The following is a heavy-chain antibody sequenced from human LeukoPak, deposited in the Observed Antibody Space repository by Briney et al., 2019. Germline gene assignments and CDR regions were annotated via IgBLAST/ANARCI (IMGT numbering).Heavy chain of an antibody. Sequence: PSETLSLTCTVSGGSISSSSYYWGWIRQPPGKGLEWIGSIYYSGSTYYNPSLKSRVTISVATSKNQFSLKLSSVTAADTAVYYCARSSPVPRGQQLVPSPEYWGQGILVTVSS. CDR3: ARSSPVPRGQQLVPSPEY. V-gene: IGHV4-39*07. CDR1: GGSISSSSYY. J-gene: IGHJ4*02. CDR2: IYYSGST. D-gene: IGHD6-13*01.